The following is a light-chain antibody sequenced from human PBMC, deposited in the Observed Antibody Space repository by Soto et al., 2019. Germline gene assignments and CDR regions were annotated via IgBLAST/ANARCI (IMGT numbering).Light chain of an antibody. CDR2: EVS. V-gene: IGLV2-14*01. Sequence: QSVLTQPASVSGSPGQSITISCTGTSSDVGGYNYVSWYQQHPGKVPKLMIYEVSNRPSGVSNRFSGSKSGNTASLTTSGLQAEDEADYYCSSYSSSTTPLVFGAGTKVTVL. CDR1: SSDVGGYNY. CDR3: SSYSSSTTPLV. J-gene: IGLJ1*01.